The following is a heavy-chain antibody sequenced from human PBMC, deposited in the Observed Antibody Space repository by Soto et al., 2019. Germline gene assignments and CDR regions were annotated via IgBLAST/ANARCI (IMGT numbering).Heavy chain of an antibody. D-gene: IGHD3-16*02. V-gene: IGHV3-23*01. CDR2: ISGSGGRT. J-gene: IGHJ4*02. Sequence: EVQLLESGGSLVQPGGSLRLSCAASGFTFSSYAMSWVRQAPGKGLEWVSLISGSGGRTYNADSVKGRFTISRDNSKNTLYLQMNSLRAEDTAVYYCASLYFGESSYFDYWGQGTLVSVS. CDR3: ASLYFGESSYFDY. CDR1: GFTFSSYA.